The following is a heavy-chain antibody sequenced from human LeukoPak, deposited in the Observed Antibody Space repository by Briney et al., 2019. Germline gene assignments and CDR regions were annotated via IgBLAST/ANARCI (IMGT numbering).Heavy chain of an antibody. J-gene: IGHJ6*02. CDR1: GFTSSSYS. V-gene: IGHV3-21*01. CDR2: ISSSSSYI. D-gene: IGHD3-10*01. CDR3: ARDAPSYYYGSGSYDPYGMDV. Sequence: GGSLRLSCAASGFTSSSYSMNWVRQAPGKGLEWVSSISSSSSYIYYADSVKGRFTISRDNAKNSLYLQMNSLRAEDTAVYYCARDAPSYYYGSGSYDPYGMDVWGQGTTVTVSS.